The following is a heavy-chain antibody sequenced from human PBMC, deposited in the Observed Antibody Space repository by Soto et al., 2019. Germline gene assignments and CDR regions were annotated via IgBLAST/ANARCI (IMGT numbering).Heavy chain of an antibody. CDR1: GGSISSSSYY. J-gene: IGHJ4*02. Sequence: PSETLSLTCTVSGGSISSSSYYWGWIRQPPGKGLEWIGSIYYSGSTYYNPSLKSRVTISVDTSKNQFSLKLSSVTAADTAVYYCARQTNYAHGFDYCCQGTLGTVSS. D-gene: IGHD1-7*01. CDR3: ARQTNYAHGFDY. V-gene: IGHV4-39*01. CDR2: IYYSGST.